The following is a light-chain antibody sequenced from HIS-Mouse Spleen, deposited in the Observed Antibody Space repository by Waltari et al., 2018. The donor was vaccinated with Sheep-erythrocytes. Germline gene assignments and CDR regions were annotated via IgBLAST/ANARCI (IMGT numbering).Light chain of an antibody. CDR2: DVS. CDR1: SSVGGGYNY. Sequence: QSAMTQPRTVSGSPGRSVTISCTGTSSVGGGYNYVSWYQQHPGKAPKLMIYDVSKRPCGVPDRFSRSKPGNTASLTISGLQAEDEADYYCCSYAGSYNHVFATGTKVTVL. CDR3: CSYAGSYNHV. V-gene: IGLV2-11*01. J-gene: IGLJ1*01.